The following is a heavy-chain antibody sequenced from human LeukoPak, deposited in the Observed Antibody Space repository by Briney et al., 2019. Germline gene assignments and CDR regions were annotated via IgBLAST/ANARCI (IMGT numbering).Heavy chain of an antibody. Sequence: PGTSLRLSCAASGFTFSGYGMHWVRQAPGKGLEWVALIWYDGSSKYYADSVKGRFTISRDNSKNTLSLQVDSLRAEDTAVYYCASARGTTPNYFDSWGQGTLVTVSS. D-gene: IGHD3-16*01. V-gene: IGHV3-33*01. CDR3: ASARGTTPNYFDS. CDR2: IWYDGSSK. J-gene: IGHJ4*02. CDR1: GFTFSGYG.